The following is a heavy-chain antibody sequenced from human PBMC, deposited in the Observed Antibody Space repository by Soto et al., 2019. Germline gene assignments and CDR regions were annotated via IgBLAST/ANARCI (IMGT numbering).Heavy chain of an antibody. D-gene: IGHD4-17*01. V-gene: IGHV3-30-3*01. J-gene: IGHJ4*02. CDR1: GFTFSSYA. CDR3: ARVGRLHYFDY. CDR2: ISYDGSNK. Sequence: QVQLVESGGGVVQPGRSLRLSCAASGFTFSSYAMHWVRQAPGKGLEWVAVISYDGSNKYYADSVKGRFTISRYNSKNTLYLQMNSLRAEDTAVYYCARVGRLHYFDYWGQGTLVTVSS.